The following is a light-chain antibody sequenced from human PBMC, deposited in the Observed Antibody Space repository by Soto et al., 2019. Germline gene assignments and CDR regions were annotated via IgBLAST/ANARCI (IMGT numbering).Light chain of an antibody. CDR1: QSVSSN. CDR2: GAS. V-gene: IGKV3-15*01. CDR3: QQYNNWPPLT. Sequence: EIVMTHSPATLSVSPGERAALSGSASQSVSSNLAWYQQKPGQAPRLLIYGASTRATGIPARFSGSGSGTEFTLTISSLQSEDFAVYYCQQYNNWPPLTFGQGTRLEIK. J-gene: IGKJ5*01.